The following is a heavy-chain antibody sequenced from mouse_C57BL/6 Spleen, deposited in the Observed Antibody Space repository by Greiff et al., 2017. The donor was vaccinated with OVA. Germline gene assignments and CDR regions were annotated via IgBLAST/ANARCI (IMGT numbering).Heavy chain of an antibody. J-gene: IGHJ4*01. V-gene: IGHV3-3*01. CDR2: TFYSGIT. Sequence: EVKLEESGPSLVRPSQTLSLTCTVTGFSINSDCYWIWIRQFPGNKLEYIGYTFYSGITYYNPSLESRTYITRDTSRNQFSLEVSSVTTEDTATYYCARSDGYPYAMDYWGQGTSVTVSS. D-gene: IGHD2-3*01. CDR1: GFSINSDCY. CDR3: ARSDGYPYAMDY.